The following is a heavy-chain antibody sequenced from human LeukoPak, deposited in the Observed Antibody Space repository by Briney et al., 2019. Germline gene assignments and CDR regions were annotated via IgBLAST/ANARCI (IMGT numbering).Heavy chain of an antibody. CDR1: GFTFSDYY. Sequence: GGSLRLSCAASGFTFSDYYMSWIRQAPGKGLEWVSYISSSGSTIYYEDSVKGRFTISRDNAKNSLYLQMNSLRAEDTAVYYCAIYPTHIRYIVATMWGQGTLVTVSS. V-gene: IGHV3-11*01. CDR2: ISSSGSTI. J-gene: IGHJ4*02. D-gene: IGHD5-12*01. CDR3: AIYPTHIRYIVATM.